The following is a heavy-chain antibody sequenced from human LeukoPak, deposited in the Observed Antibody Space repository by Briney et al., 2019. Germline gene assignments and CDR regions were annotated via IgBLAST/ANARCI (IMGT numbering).Heavy chain of an antibody. J-gene: IGHJ3*02. D-gene: IGHD1-20*01. CDR3: ARLDPPYNWNEDAFDI. Sequence: SETLSLTCAVYGGSFSGYYWSWIRQPPGKGLEWIGEINHSGSTNYNPSLKSRVTISVDTSKNQFSLKLSSVTAADTAVYYCARLDPPYNWNEDAFDIWGQGTMVTVSS. CDR2: INHSGST. V-gene: IGHV4-34*01. CDR1: GGSFSGYY.